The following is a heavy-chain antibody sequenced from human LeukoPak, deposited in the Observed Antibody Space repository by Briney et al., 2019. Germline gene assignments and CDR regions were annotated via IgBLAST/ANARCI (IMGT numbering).Heavy chain of an antibody. D-gene: IGHD6-13*01. CDR1: GFTFSSYA. J-gene: IGHJ4*02. CDR2: ITGSGGST. Sequence: GGSLRLSCVASGFTFSSYAMSWARQAPGKGLEWVSAITGSGGSTYYADSVKGRFTISRDNSKNTLYLQMNSLRVEDTAVYYCAKDLGRSSSWYYFDYWGQGTLVTVSS. CDR3: AKDLGRSSSWYYFDY. V-gene: IGHV3-23*01.